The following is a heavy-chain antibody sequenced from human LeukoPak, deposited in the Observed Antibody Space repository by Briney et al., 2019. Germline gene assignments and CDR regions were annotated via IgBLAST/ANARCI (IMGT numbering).Heavy chain of an antibody. V-gene: IGHV3-48*03. Sequence: GSLRLSCAASGFTFSGYEMNWVRQAPGKGLEWLSHISTTGSTVYYADSVRGRFITSRDNAKNSVYLQMNSLRAEDTGFYYCARGDDYGDQSIAHWGQGTLVTVSS. D-gene: IGHD4-17*01. CDR3: ARGDDYGDQSIAH. CDR1: GFTFSGYE. J-gene: IGHJ4*02. CDR2: ISTTGSTV.